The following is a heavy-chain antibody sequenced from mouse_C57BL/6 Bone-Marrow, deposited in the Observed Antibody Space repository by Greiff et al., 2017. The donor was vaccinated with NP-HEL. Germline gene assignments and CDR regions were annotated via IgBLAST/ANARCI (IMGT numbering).Heavy chain of an antibody. V-gene: IGHV3-1*01. CDR3: ARVDSNYGAWFAY. CDR2: ISYSGST. D-gene: IGHD2-5*01. CDR1: GYSITSGYD. J-gene: IGHJ3*01. Sequence: DVKLVESGPGMVKPSQSLSLTCTVTGYSITSGYDWHWIRHFPGNKLEWMGYISYSGSTNYNPSLKSRISITHDTSKNHFFLKLNSVTTEDTATYYCARVDSNYGAWFAYWGQGTLVTVSA.